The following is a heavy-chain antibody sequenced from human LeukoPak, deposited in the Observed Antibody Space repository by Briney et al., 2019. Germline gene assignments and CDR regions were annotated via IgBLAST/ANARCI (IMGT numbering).Heavy chain of an antibody. Sequence: SVKVSCKASGFTFTSSAMQWVRQARGQRLERIGWIVVGSGNTNYAQKSQERVTITRDMSTSTAYMELSSLRSEDTAVYYCAAGYSTVTTEVSYYMDVWGKGTTVTVTS. D-gene: IGHD4-17*01. J-gene: IGHJ6*03. CDR3: AAGYSTVTTEVSYYMDV. CDR1: GFTFTSSA. V-gene: IGHV1-58*02. CDR2: IVVGSGNT.